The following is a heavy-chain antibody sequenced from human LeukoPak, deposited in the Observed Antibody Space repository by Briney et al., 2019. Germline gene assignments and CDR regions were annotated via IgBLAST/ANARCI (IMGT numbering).Heavy chain of an antibody. V-gene: IGHV3-48*02. CDR1: GFTVSSNY. Sequence: PGGSLRLSCAASGFTVSSNYMNWVRQAPGKGLEWVSYISSSSSTISYADSVKGRFTISRDNAKNSLYLQMNSLRDEDTAVYYCARRHDYGDFWGQGTLVTVSS. CDR3: ARRHDYGDF. J-gene: IGHJ4*02. CDR2: ISSSSSTI.